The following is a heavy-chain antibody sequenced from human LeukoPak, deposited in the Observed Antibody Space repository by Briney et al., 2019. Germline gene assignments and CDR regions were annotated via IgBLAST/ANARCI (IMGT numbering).Heavy chain of an antibody. CDR2: IYHSGST. CDR3: ARGPAANLYYYYMDV. J-gene: IGHJ6*03. D-gene: IGHD2-2*01. Sequence: PSQTLSLTCTVSGDSISSGSYYWSWIRQPPGTGLEWFGYIYHSGSTYYNPSLKSRVTISVDRSKNQFSLKLSSVTAADTAVYYCARGPAANLYYYYMDVWGKGTTVTVSS. V-gene: IGHV4-30-2*01. CDR1: GDSISSGSYY.